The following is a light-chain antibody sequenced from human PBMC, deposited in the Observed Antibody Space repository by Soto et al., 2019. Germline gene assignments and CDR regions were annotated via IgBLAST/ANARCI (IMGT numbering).Light chain of an antibody. Sequence: EIVLTQSPGTLSLFPGERATLSCRASQSFSSSSLAWYQQKPGQAPRLLISGASSRATGIPDRFSGSGSGTDFTLTISRLEPEDFAVYYCQQYVNSPRTFGQGTKVEIK. CDR2: GAS. CDR1: QSFSSSS. CDR3: QQYVNSPRT. V-gene: IGKV3-20*01. J-gene: IGKJ1*01.